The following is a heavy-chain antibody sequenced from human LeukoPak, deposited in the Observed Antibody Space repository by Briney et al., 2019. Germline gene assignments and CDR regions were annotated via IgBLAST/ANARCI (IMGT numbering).Heavy chain of an antibody. D-gene: IGHD3-10*01. V-gene: IGHV4-38-2*02. J-gene: IGHJ3*02. CDR1: GYSISSGYY. CDR3: ARDGLWFGEAFDI. Sequence: SETLSLTCTVSGYSISSGYYWGWIRQPPGKGLEWIGSIYHSGSTYYNPSLKSRVTISVDTSKNQFSLKLSSVTAADTAVYYCARDGLWFGEAFDIWGQGTMVTVSS. CDR2: IYHSGST.